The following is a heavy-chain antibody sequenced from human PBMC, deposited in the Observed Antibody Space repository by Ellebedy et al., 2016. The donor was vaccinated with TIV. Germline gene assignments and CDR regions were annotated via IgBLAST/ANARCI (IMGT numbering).Heavy chain of an antibody. Sequence: GESLKISCVASGFTFSNYAMTWVRQAPGKGLEWVSSINNSGGRTYNADSLKSRFAISRDNFKNTLYLQMSSLRAEDTAVYYCAKGPSYDTTWMDVWGQGTPVTVSS. CDR2: INNSGGRT. CDR1: GFTFSNYA. CDR3: AKGPSYDTTWMDV. J-gene: IGHJ6*02. V-gene: IGHV3-23*01. D-gene: IGHD3-22*01.